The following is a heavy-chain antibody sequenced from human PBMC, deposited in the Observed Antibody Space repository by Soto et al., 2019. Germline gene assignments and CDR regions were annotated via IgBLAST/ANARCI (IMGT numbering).Heavy chain of an antibody. J-gene: IGHJ4*02. CDR1: GFTFSDCY. CDR3: ARDAIAESSGWYDY. V-gene: IGHV3-11*01. D-gene: IGHD6-19*01. CDR2: ISSSGSTI. Sequence: GGSLRLSCAASGFTFSDCYMSWIRQAPGKGLEWVSYISSSGSTIYYADSVKGRFTISRDNAKNSLYLQMNSLRAEDTAVYYCARDAIAESSGWYDYWGQGTLVTVSS.